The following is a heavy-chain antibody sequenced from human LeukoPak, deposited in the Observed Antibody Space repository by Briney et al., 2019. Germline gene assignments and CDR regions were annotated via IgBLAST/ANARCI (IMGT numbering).Heavy chain of an antibody. Sequence: PSETLSLTCAVSGVSSSSSNWWNWVRQPPGKGLEWIGEIDHSGRTNYNPSLKSRVTISVDKSKNQISLKLSSVTAADTAVYYCARIRFFWSGYPLDYWGQGTLVTVSS. CDR2: IDHSGRT. CDR1: GVSSSSSNW. V-gene: IGHV4-4*02. J-gene: IGHJ4*02. D-gene: IGHD3-3*01. CDR3: ARIRFFWSGYPLDY.